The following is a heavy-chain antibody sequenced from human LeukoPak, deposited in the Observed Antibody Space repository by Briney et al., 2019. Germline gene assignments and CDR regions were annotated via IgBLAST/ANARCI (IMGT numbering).Heavy chain of an antibody. D-gene: IGHD3-22*01. CDR1: GGSISSYY. J-gene: IGHJ5*02. CDR3: APNKRGYLFDP. CDR2: IYYSGST. V-gene: IGHV4-59*08. Sequence: SETLSLTCTVSGGSISSYYWSWIRQPPGKGLEWIGYIYYSGSTNYNPSLKSRVTISVDTSKNQFSLKLSSVTAADTAVYYCAPNKRGYLFDPWGQGTLVTVSS.